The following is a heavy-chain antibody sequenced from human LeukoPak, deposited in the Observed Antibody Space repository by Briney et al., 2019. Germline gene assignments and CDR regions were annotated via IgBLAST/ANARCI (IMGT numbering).Heavy chain of an antibody. CDR3: AREDYYDSSGYYKNKEYFQH. J-gene: IGHJ1*01. D-gene: IGHD3-22*01. V-gene: IGHV1-2*02. CDR1: GYTFTGCY. Sequence: VKVSCKASGYTFTGCYMHWMRQDPGQGLERLGWVNPNSGGTNYAQMFQGRVTMTRDTSISTAYMELSRLRSDDTAVYYCAREDYYDSSGYYKNKEYFQHWGQGTLVTVSS. CDR2: VNPNSGGT.